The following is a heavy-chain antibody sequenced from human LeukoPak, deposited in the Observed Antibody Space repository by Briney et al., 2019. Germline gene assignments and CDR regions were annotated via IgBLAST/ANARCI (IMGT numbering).Heavy chain of an antibody. D-gene: IGHD6-13*01. J-gene: IGHJ5*02. Sequence: GRSLRLSCAASGFTFSSYGMHWVRQAPGKGLEWVAVISYDGSNKYYADSVKGRFTISRDNSKNTLCLQMNSLRAEDTAVYYCAKDRYSSSWYWFDPWGQGTLVTVSS. CDR1: GFTFSSYG. CDR2: ISYDGSNK. V-gene: IGHV3-30*18. CDR3: AKDRYSSSWYWFDP.